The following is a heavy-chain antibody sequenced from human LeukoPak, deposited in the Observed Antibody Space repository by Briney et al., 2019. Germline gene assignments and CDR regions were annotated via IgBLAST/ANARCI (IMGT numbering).Heavy chain of an antibody. D-gene: IGHD3-22*01. CDR2: ISSSSSTI. CDR1: GFTFSTYS. Sequence: GGSLRLSCAASGFTFSTYSMNWVRQAPGKGLEWVSYISSSSSTIYYADSVKGRFTISRDNAKNSLYLQMNSLRAEDTAVYYCARGSTYYDSSGQVPFDYWGQGTTVTVSS. CDR3: ARGSTYYDSSGQVPFDY. V-gene: IGHV3-48*01. J-gene: IGHJ4*02.